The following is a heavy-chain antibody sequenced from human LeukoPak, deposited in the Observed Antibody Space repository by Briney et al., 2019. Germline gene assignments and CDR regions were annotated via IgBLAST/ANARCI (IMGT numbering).Heavy chain of an antibody. CDR1: GGSISSYY. V-gene: IGHV4-59*01. J-gene: IGHJ4*02. CDR2: IYYSGST. CDR3: ARGDGDYTYLDY. Sequence: SETLSLTCTVSGGSISSYYWSWIRQPPGKGLEWIGYIYYSGSTNYNPSLKSRVTISVDTSKNQFSLKLSSVTAAGTAVYYCARGDGDYTYLDYWGQGTLVTVSS. D-gene: IGHD4-17*01.